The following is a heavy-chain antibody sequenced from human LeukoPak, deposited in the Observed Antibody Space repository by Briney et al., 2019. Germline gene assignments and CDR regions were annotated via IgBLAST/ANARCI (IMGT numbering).Heavy chain of an antibody. D-gene: IGHD1-26*01. CDR3: ARDSRVGATNDAFDI. CDR1: GYTFTGYY. CDR2: INPSGGST. V-gene: IGHV1-46*01. Sequence: GASVKVSCKASGYTFTGYYMHWVRQAPGQGLEWMGWINPSGGSTNYAQKFQGRVTMTRDMSTSTVYMELSSLRSEDTAVYYCARDSRVGATNDAFDIWGQGTMVTVSS. J-gene: IGHJ3*02.